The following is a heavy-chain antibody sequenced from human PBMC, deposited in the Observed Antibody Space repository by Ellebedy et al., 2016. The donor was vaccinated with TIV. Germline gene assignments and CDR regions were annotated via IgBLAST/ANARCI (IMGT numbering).Heavy chain of an antibody. Sequence: AASVKVSCKASGGTFSNYAISWVRQAPGQGPEWMGWIGTYEGNTKYAQKLQGRVTITRDTSASTAYMELSSLRSEDTAVYYCATGSGLWGQGTLVTVSS. J-gene: IGHJ4*02. D-gene: IGHD7-27*01. CDR3: ATGSGL. CDR1: GGTFSNYA. CDR2: IGTYEGNT. V-gene: IGHV1-18*01.